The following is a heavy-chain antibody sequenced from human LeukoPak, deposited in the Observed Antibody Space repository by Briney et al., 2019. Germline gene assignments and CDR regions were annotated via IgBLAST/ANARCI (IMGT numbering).Heavy chain of an antibody. CDR2: IWYDGCNK. CDR1: GFTFSSYG. CDR3: ARVHMPYQQMFGWFDP. D-gene: IGHD3-10*02. Sequence: GRSLRLSCAASGFTFSSYGMHWVRQAPGKGLEWVAVIWYDGCNKYYADSVKGRFTISRDNSKNTLYLQMNSLRAEDTAVYYCARVHMPYQQMFGWFDPWGQGTLVTVSS. J-gene: IGHJ5*02. V-gene: IGHV3-33*01.